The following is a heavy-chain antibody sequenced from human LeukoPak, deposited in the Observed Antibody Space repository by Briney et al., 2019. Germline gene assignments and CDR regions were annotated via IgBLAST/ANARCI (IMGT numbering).Heavy chain of an antibody. CDR1: GYTFTSYG. Sequence: ASVKVSCKASGYTFTSYGISWVRQAPGQGLEWMGWVSAYNGNTNYAQKLQGRVTMTTDTSTSTAYMELRSLRSDDTAVYYCARDESGAMVRGVIPFDYWGQGTLVTVCS. CDR2: VSAYNGNT. V-gene: IGHV1-18*01. J-gene: IGHJ4*02. D-gene: IGHD3-10*01. CDR3: ARDESGAMVRGVIPFDY.